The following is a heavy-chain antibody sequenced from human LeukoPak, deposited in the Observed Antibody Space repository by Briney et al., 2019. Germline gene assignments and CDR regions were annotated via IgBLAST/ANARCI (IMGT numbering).Heavy chain of an antibody. CDR1: GFTFSDHY. CDR3: ARTTYYYDSSGYYSGRYFDY. Sequence: GGSLRLSCAASGFTFSDHYMDWVRQAPGKGLEWVGRTRNKANSYTTEYAASVKGRFTISRDDSRNSLYLQMNSLKTEDTAVYYCARTTYYYDSSGYYSGRYFDYWGQGTLVTVSS. V-gene: IGHV3-72*01. CDR2: TRNKANSYTT. D-gene: IGHD3-22*01. J-gene: IGHJ4*02.